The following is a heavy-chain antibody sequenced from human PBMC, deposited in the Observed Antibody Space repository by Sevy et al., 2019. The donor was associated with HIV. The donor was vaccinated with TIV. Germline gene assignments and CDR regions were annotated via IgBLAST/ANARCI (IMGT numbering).Heavy chain of an antibody. Sequence: GGSLRLSCAASGFTVSSNYMSWVRQAPGKGLEWVSIIFSGGGTYYADSVQGRFTISRVNSKNMVYLQMNSLRAEDTAVFYCARGATFYSDSSGRVLSVLGAFDIWGRGTMVTVSS. CDR1: GFTVSSNY. CDR2: IFSGGGT. V-gene: IGHV3-53*01. CDR3: ARGATFYSDSSGRVLSVLGAFDI. J-gene: IGHJ3*02. D-gene: IGHD3-22*01.